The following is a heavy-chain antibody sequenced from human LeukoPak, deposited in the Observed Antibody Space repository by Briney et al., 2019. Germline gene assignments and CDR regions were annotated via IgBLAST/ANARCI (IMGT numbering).Heavy chain of an antibody. CDR3: ARRRLEATDAFDI. CDR2: IYPGDSDT. CDR1: GYSFTSYW. Sequence: PGESLKISCKGSGYSFTSYWIGWVRQMPGKGLEWMRIIYPGDSDTRYSPSFQGQVTISADKYISTAYLQWSSLKASDTAMYYCARRRLEATDAFDIWGQGTMVTVSS. D-gene: IGHD1-26*01. V-gene: IGHV5-51*01. J-gene: IGHJ3*02.